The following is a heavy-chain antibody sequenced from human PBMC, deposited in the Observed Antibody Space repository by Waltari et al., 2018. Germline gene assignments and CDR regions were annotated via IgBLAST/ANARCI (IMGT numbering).Heavy chain of an antibody. D-gene: IGHD1-1*01. CDR2: VDPEDGET. V-gene: IGHV1-69-2*01. CDR3: ATPYLATGTTGGDY. CDR1: GYTFTDYY. Sequence: EVQLVQSGAEVKKPGATVNISCKVSGYTFTDYYMHWVQQAPGKGLEWMGIVDPEDGETIDAEKCQGRVTITADTSTDTAYMELSSLRSEDTAVYYCATPYLATGTTGGDYWGQGTLVTVSS. J-gene: IGHJ4*02.